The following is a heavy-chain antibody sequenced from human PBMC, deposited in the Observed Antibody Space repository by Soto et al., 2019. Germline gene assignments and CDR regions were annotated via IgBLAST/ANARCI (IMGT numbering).Heavy chain of an antibody. D-gene: IGHD3-9*01. V-gene: IGHV3-64*01. CDR3: AILLQTDDGIRDNLSVSAFLRNRTSDL. Sequence: KGLEYVSAIGPDGSRTYYANSVKGRFTISRDNYNDTLYLQMGSLRAEDMAVYYCAILLQTDDGIRDNLSVSAFLRNRTSDL. CDR2: IGPDGSRT. J-gene: IGHJ2*01.